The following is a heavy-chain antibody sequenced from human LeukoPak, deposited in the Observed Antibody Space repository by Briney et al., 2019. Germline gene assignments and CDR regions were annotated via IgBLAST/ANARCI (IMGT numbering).Heavy chain of an antibody. V-gene: IGHV3-33*03. Sequence: RTPPRLSRVASGLTLMKYGFHRVRQAPGKGPEWVAIIYSGGGTTKYYAESVKDRFSITRDDSRDTLYLQMNSLRAEDTAVYYCVVILVPGGVWHFDLWGRGTLVTVSS. D-gene: IGHD2-2*01. CDR3: VVILVPGGVWHFDL. CDR2: IYSGGGTTK. CDR1: GLTLMKYG. J-gene: IGHJ2*01.